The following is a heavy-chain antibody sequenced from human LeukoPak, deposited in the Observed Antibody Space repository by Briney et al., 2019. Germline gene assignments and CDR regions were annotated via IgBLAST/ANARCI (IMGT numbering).Heavy chain of an antibody. CDR1: GFTLSSYW. V-gene: IGHV3-74*01. Sequence: GGSLRLSCAASGFTLSSYWMNWVRQAPGKGLVWVSRMDSDGSNTRYAESVKDRFTISRDNAKNTLHLQMNSLRAEDTAVYYCARESAGGKVDYWGQGTLVTVSS. CDR2: MDSDGSNT. J-gene: IGHJ4*02. CDR3: ARESAGGKVDY. D-gene: IGHD4-23*01.